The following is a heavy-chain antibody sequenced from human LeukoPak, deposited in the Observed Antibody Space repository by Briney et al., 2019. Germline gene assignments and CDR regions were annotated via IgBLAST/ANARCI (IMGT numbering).Heavy chain of an antibody. D-gene: IGHD4-17*01. CDR2: ISGSSDDI. CDR1: GFTFRTST. CDR3: AKRLKGGYGLGPFDY. Sequence: PGGSLRLSCVASGFTFRTSTMSWVRQARGKGLEYVSSISGSSDDIHYADSVKGRFTISRDNSKNTLYLRMNSLTAEDTAVFYCAKRLKGGYGLGPFDYWGQGTLVTVSS. J-gene: IGHJ4*02. V-gene: IGHV3-23*01.